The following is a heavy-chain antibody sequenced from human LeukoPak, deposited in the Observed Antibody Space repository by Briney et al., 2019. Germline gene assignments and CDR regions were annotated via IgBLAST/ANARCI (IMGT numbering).Heavy chain of an antibody. D-gene: IGHD5-12*01. CDR3: ANTISGYWNYFDY. CDR1: GFTVSSNY. V-gene: IGHV3-23*01. Sequence: SGGSLRLSCAASGFTVSSNYMSWVRQAPGKGLEWVSAISGSGGSTYYADSVKGRFTISRDNSKNTLYLQMNSLRAEDTAVYYCANTISGYWNYFDYWGQGTLVTVSS. CDR2: ISGSGGST. J-gene: IGHJ4*02.